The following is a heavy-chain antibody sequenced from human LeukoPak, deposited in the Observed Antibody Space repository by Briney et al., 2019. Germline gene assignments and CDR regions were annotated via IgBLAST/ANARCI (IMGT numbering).Heavy chain of an antibody. J-gene: IGHJ4*02. V-gene: IGHV4-39*01. CDR3: ARHVWYDSSGYHAYYFDY. Sequence: SETLSLTCTVSGGSISSSSYYWGWIRQPPGKGLEWIGSIYYSGSTYYNPSLKSRVTISVDTSKNQFSLKLSSVTAADTAVYYCARHVWYDSSGYHAYYFDYWGQGTLVTVSS. CDR1: GGSISSSSYY. D-gene: IGHD3-22*01. CDR2: IYYSGST.